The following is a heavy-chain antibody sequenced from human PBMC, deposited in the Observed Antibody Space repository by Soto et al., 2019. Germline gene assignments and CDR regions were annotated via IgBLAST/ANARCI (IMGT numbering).Heavy chain of an antibody. V-gene: IGHV4-31*03. Sequence: SETLSLTCTVSGGSISSGGYYWSWIRQHPGKGLEWIGYIYYSGSTYYNPSLKSRVTISVDTSKNQFSLKLSSVTAADTAVYYCATAVAGTFDYWGQGTLVTVSS. CDR3: ATAVAGTFDY. CDR2: IYYSGST. CDR1: GGSISSGGYY. J-gene: IGHJ4*02. D-gene: IGHD6-19*01.